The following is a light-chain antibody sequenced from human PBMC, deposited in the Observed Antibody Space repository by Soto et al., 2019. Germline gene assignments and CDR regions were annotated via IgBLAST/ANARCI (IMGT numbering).Light chain of an antibody. CDR2: AAS. J-gene: IGKJ4*01. Sequence: ALQMTQSPSSLSASVGDRVTITCRASQGIRNDLGWYQQKPGKAPKLLIYAASTLQSGVPSRFSGSGSGPDFTLTIGSLQPEDFATYYCLQDYDYPLSFGGGTKVEIK. CDR1: QGIRND. CDR3: LQDYDYPLS. V-gene: IGKV1-6*01.